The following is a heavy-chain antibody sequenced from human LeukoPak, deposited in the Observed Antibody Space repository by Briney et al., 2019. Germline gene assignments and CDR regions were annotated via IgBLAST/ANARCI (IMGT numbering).Heavy chain of an antibody. CDR3: AKHSEDWLLFY. D-gene: IGHD3-9*01. J-gene: IGHJ4*02. CDR2: ISGSGGST. CDR1: GFTFSSYA. V-gene: IGHV3-23*01. Sequence: GGSLRLSCAASGFTFSSYAMSWVRQAPGKGLEWASAISGSGGSTYYADSVKGRFTISRDNSKNTLYLQMNSLRAEDTAVYYCAKHSEDWLLFYWGQGTLVTVSS.